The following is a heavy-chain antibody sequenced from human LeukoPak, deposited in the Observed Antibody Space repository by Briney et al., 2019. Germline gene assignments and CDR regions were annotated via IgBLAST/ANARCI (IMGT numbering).Heavy chain of an antibody. D-gene: IGHD3-10*01. V-gene: IGHV3-30*02. CDR2: IRYDGSNK. CDR1: GFTFSSYG. J-gene: IGHJ4*02. Sequence: GGSLRLSCAASGFTFSSYGMHWVRQAPGKGLEWVAFIRYDGSNKYYADSVKGRFTISRDNSKNTPYLQMNSLRAEDTAVYYCAKMVYGSGSYLSAPDYWGQGTLVTVSS. CDR3: AKMVYGSGSYLSAPDY.